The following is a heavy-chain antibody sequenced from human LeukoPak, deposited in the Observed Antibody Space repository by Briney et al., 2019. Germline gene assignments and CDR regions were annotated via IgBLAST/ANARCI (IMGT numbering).Heavy chain of an antibody. D-gene: IGHD3-22*01. J-gene: IGHJ4*02. V-gene: IGHV3-30*04. CDR1: GFTFSSYA. Sequence: GCSLRLSCAASGFTFSSYAMHWVRQAPGKGREGVAVISYYGSNKYYADSVKGRFTISRDNFKNTLYLQMNSLRAEDAAVYSCASGYYYDSSGYFWVWGQGTLVTVSS. CDR2: ISYYGSNK. CDR3: ASGYYYDSSGYFWV.